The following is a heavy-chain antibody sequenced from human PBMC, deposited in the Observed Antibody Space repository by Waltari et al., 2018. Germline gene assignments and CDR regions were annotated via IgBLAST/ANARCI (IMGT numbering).Heavy chain of an antibody. CDR1: GGSISSYY. Sequence: QVQLQESGPGLVKPSETLSLTCTVSGGSISSYYWSWIRQPPGKGLEWIGYIYYSGSTNYNPSLKSRVTISVDTSKNQFSLKLSSVTAADTAVYYCARVLSGDYYYFDYWGQGTLVTVSS. D-gene: IGHD4-17*01. J-gene: IGHJ4*02. CDR2: IYYSGST. CDR3: ARVLSGDYYYFDY. V-gene: IGHV4-59*01.